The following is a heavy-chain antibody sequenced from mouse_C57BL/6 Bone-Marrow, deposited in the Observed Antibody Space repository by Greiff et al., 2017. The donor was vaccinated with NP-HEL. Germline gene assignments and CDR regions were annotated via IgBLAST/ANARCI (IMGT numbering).Heavy chain of an antibody. V-gene: IGHV14-4*01. D-gene: IGHD4-1*01. CDR2: IDPENGDT. CDR1: GFNIKDDY. CDR3: TTVTGAMDY. Sequence: EVQRVESGAELVRPGASVKLSCTASGFNIKDDYMHWVKQRPEQGLEWIGWIDPENGDTEYASKFQGKATITADTSSNTAYLQLSSLTSEDTAVYYCTTVTGAMDYWGQGTSVTVSS. J-gene: IGHJ4*01.